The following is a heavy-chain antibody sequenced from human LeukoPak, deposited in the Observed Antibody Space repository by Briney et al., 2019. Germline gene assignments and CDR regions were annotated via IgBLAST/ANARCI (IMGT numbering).Heavy chain of an antibody. V-gene: IGHV3-21*01. Sequence: PGGSLRLSCAASGFTFSSYSMNWVRPAPGKGLEWVSSISSSSSYIYYADSVKGRFTISRDNAKNSLYLQMNSLRAEDTAVYYCARDLGGAFDIWGQGTMVTVSS. CDR2: ISSSSSYI. J-gene: IGHJ3*02. CDR1: GFTFSSYS. CDR3: ARDLGGAFDI. D-gene: IGHD3-16*01.